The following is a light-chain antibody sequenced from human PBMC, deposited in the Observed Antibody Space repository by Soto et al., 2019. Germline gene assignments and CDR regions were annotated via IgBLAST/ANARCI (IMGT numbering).Light chain of an antibody. CDR1: SSDVGGYNY. J-gene: IGLJ2*01. V-gene: IGLV2-8*01. CDR2: EVS. Sequence: QSALTQPPSASGSPGQSVTISCTGTSSDVGGYNYVSWYQQHPGKAPKLMIYEVSKRPSGVPDRFYGSKSGNTASLTVSGLQAEDEADYYCSSYSGSNNLGVFGGGTKLTV. CDR3: SSYSGSNNLGV.